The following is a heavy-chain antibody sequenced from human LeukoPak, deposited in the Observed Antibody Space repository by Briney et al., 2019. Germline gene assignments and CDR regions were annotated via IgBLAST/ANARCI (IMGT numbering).Heavy chain of an antibody. V-gene: IGHV3-23*01. Sequence: GGSLRLSCAASGFTFTTYWMHWVRQAPGKGLEWVSAISGSGGSTYYADSVKGRFTISRDNSKNTLYLQMNSLRAEDTAVYYCARPEDYGGNFYFDYWGQGTLVTVSS. D-gene: IGHD4-23*01. CDR1: GFTFTTYW. J-gene: IGHJ4*02. CDR2: ISGSGGST. CDR3: ARPEDYGGNFYFDY.